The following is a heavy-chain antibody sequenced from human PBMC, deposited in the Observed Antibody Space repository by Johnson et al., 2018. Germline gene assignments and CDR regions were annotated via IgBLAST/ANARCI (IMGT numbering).Heavy chain of an antibody. J-gene: IGHJ5*02. CDR2: IKQDGSEK. V-gene: IGHV3-7*01. CDR3: ARQRAVGYDSSGYYYVFDP. D-gene: IGHD3-22*01. CDR1: GFTFSRYW. Sequence: VQLVQSGGGVVQPGRSLRLSCAASGFTFSRYWMSWVRQAPGKGPEWVANIKQDGSEKSYVDSVKGRFTIYRDNAKNSLYLQMNSLRAEDTAVYYCARQRAVGYDSSGYYYVFDPWGQGTLVTVSS.